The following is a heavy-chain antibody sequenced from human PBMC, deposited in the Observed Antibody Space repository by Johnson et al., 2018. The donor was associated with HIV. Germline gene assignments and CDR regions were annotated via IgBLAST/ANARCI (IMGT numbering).Heavy chain of an antibody. J-gene: IGHJ3*02. CDR2: ISYDGSTT. CDR1: GFTFSSYA. CDR3: AREMGWLVLYYAVDI. D-gene: IGHD6-19*01. Sequence: QVQLVESGGGVVQPGRSLRLSCAASGFTFSSYAMHWVRQAPGKGLEWVAVISYDGSTTYYADSVKGRFTISRDNSKNTLYLQMNSLRAEDTAVYYCAREMGWLVLYYAVDIWGQGTMVTVSS. V-gene: IGHV3-30*04.